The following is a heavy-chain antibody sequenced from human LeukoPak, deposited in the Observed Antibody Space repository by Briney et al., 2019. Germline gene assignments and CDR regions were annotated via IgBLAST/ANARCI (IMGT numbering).Heavy chain of an antibody. J-gene: IGHJ4*02. D-gene: IGHD2/OR15-2a*01. V-gene: IGHV4-34*01. CDR1: GGSFSGYY. CDR3: ARRPEYPWEGYFEY. Sequence: SETLSLTCAVYGGSFSGYYWSWILQPSGKGLEWIGEINHSGSTNYNPSLKSRVTISVDTSKNQFSLKLSSVTAADTDVYYCARRPEYPWEGYFEYWGQGTMVTVSS. CDR2: INHSGST.